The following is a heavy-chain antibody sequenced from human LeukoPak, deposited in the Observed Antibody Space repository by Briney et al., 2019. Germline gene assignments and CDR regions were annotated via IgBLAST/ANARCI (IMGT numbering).Heavy chain of an antibody. CDR2: ISYDGSNK. D-gene: IGHD1-26*01. CDR3: AREGVVGGTYYLDY. J-gene: IGHJ4*02. CDR1: GFTFSSYG. Sequence: GRSLRLSCAASGFTFSSYGMHWLRQAPGKGLEWVAVISYDGSNKYYADSVKGRFTISKDNSKNTLSLQMNSLRAEDTAVYYCAREGVVGGTYYLDYWGQGTLVTVSS. V-gene: IGHV3-30*03.